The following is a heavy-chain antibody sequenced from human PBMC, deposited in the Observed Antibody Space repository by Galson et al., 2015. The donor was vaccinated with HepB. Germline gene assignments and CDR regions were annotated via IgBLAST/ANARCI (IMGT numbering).Heavy chain of an antibody. CDR1: ELSFSSYG. D-gene: IGHD2-2*01. J-gene: IGHJ6*03. Sequence: SLRLSCAASELSFSSYGMHWVRQAPGKGLDWVATIWFDGGNEYYADSVKGRFTISRDNSKNTVYLQMNSLRVEDSAVYYCARGGQYPVYYYYYYMDVWGRGTTVTVSS. CDR3: ARGGQYPVYYYYYYMDV. CDR2: IWFDGGNE. V-gene: IGHV3-33*01.